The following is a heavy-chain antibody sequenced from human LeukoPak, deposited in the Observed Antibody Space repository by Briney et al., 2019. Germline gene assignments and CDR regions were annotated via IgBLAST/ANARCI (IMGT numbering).Heavy chain of an antibody. V-gene: IGHV4-4*07. CDR2: IYTSGST. CDR3: AREIPHLHRPTHLSPLG. CDR1: GGSISSYY. D-gene: IGHD6-6*01. Sequence: TSETLSLTCTVSGGSISSYYWSWIRQPAGKGMEWIGRIYTSGSTNYNPSLKSRVTMSVDTSKNQFSLKLSSVTAADTAVYYCAREIPHLHRPTHLSPLGWGQGTLVTVSS. J-gene: IGHJ4*02.